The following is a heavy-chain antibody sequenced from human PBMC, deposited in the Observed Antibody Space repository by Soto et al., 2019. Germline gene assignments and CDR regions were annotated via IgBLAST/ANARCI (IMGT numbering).Heavy chain of an antibody. CDR2: IYYAGST. D-gene: IGHD6-13*01. Sequence: SETLSLTCTVSGGSMISYYWSWIRQPPGRGLEWIGFIYYAGSTYYNPSLKSRVTISVDRSKNQFSLKLSSVTAADTAVYYCASSHAGAHITAAVHWGQGTLVTVSS. J-gene: IGHJ4*02. CDR3: ASSHAGAHITAAVH. CDR1: GGSMISYY. V-gene: IGHV4-59*12.